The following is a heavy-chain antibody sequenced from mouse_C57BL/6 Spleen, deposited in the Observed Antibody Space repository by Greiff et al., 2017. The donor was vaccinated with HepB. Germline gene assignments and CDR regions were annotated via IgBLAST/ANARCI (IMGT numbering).Heavy chain of an antibody. J-gene: IGHJ1*03. D-gene: IGHD2-1*01. CDR3: AKGEMGNPTAYLYFDV. Sequence: LQESGPGLVAPSQSLSITCTVSGFSLTSYGVSWVRQPPGKGLEWLGVIWGDGSTNYHSALISRLSISKDNSKSQVFLKLNSLHTDDTATYYWAKGEMGNPTAYLYFDVGGTGTTVTVSS. CDR1: GFSLTSYG. CDR2: IWGDGST. V-gene: IGHV2-3*01.